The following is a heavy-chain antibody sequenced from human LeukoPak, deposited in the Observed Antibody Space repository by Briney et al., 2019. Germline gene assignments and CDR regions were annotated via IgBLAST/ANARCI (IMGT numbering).Heavy chain of an antibody. CDR3: ARDPSLPPLLLGTAFDI. CDR1: GGSISSSSYY. J-gene: IGHJ3*02. CDR2: IYYSGST. Sequence: PSGTLSLTCTVSGGSISSSSYYWGWIRQPPGKGLEWIGSIYYSGSTYYNPSLKSRVTISVDTSKNQFSLKLSSVTAADTAVYYCARDPSLPPLLLGTAFDIWGQGTMVTVSS. V-gene: IGHV4-39*07. D-gene: IGHD7-27*01.